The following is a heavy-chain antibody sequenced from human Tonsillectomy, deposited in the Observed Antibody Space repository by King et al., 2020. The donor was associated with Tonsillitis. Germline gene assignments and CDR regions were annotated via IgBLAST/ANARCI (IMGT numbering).Heavy chain of an antibody. V-gene: IGHV4-61*02. CDR2: IDSSGNT. CDR1: GASISSGSYF. J-gene: IGHJ4*02. D-gene: IGHD3-3*01. Sequence: QLQESGPGLVKPSQPLSLTCAVSGASISSGSYFWSWIRQPAGKGLEWIGRIDSSGNTNYNPTLKSRVSMSVDTSENQFSLKLSSVTAADTAVYFCARGGNFWSGDHDYWGQGTLVIVSS. CDR3: ARGGNFWSGDHDY.